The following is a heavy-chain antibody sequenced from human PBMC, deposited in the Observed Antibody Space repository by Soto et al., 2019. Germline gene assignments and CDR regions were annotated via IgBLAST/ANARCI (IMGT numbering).Heavy chain of an antibody. D-gene: IGHD3-3*01. J-gene: IGHJ5*02. CDR3: RRLGSGSGYSAPNWFDP. CDR2: VYHSGTT. CDR1: GGSISGGDYY. V-gene: IGHV4-31*03. Sequence: QVQLQESGPGMVKPSQTLSLTCTVSGGSISGGDYYWSWLRQHPGKGLEWIGYVYHSGTTHHNPSPMSRVDMSVDTSKDPSSLKGSPVTVADTDLYYCRRLGSGSGYSAPNWFDPWGEGNLLIVSS.